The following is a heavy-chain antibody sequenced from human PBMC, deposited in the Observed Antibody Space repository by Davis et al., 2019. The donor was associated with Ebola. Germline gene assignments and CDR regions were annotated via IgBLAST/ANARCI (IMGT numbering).Heavy chain of an antibody. V-gene: IGHV3-7*03. D-gene: IGHD3-10*01. J-gene: IGHJ4*02. CDR3: ARGGETRLEY. CDR2: IRQDGGET. CDR1: GFAFSIHW. Sequence: GESLKISCAAASGFAFSIHWMTWVRQAPGKGLEWVANIRQDGGETYYADSVKGRFAISRDNAKSSLYLQMNSLRAEDTAVYYCARGGETRLEYWGQGTLVTVSS.